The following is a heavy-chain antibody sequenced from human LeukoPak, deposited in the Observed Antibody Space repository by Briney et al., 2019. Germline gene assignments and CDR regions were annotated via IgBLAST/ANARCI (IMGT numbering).Heavy chain of an antibody. V-gene: IGHV4-38-2*02. CDR2: IYHSGST. CDR1: GYFISSGYY. Sequence: SETLSLTCTVSGYFISSGYYWGWIRQPPGKWLEWIGSIYHSGSTHYNPSLKSRVTISVDTSKNQFSLKLSSVTAADTAVYYCAREWYYGSGIPPGAFDIWGQGTMVTVSS. J-gene: IGHJ3*02. D-gene: IGHD3-10*01. CDR3: AREWYYGSGIPPGAFDI.